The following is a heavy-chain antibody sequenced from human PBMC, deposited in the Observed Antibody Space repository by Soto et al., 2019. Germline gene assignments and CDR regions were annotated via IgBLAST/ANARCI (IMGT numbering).Heavy chain of an antibody. CDR2: IYSSELT. D-gene: IGHD2-2*01. Sequence: SETLSLSCTVSGGSIRRADYCWSLVPEPPGNGLEWIGPIYSSELTYYNPSLQSRVTISVDTPKQQFSLRLSAMAAADTAVYYCDREAMRDLGSHGLDVGGQGTTVTVSS. CDR3: DREAMRDLGSHGLDV. V-gene: IGHV4-30-4*01. CDR1: GGSIRRADYC. J-gene: IGHJ6*02.